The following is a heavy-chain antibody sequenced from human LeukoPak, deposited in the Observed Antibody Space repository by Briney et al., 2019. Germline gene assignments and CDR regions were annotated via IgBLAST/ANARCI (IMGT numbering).Heavy chain of an antibody. J-gene: IGHJ4*02. CDR3: AKASTWIQLWPPDY. CDR2: ISWNSGSI. D-gene: IGHD5-18*01. Sequence: PGGSLRLSCAASGFTFDDYAMHWVRQAPGKGLEWVSGISWNSGSIGYADSVKGRFTISRDNAKNSLYLQMNSLRAEDMALYYCAKASTWIQLWPPDYWGQGTLVTVSS. V-gene: IGHV3-9*03. CDR1: GFTFDDYA.